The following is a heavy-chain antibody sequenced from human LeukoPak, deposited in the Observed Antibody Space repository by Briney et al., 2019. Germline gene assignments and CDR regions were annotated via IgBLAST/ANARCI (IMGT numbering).Heavy chain of an antibody. Sequence: SQTLSLTCALSGDIVSSNSAAWNWSRQSPARGVEWLERTYYRTKLYNNYAVYVKNRITKKPDTSKNQFSLQLNSVTPEDTAVYYCARDLDLFDPWGQGTLVTVSS. D-gene: IGHD3-3*01. CDR1: GDIVSSNSAA. CDR3: ARDLDLFDP. J-gene: IGHJ5*02. CDR2: TYYRTKLYN. V-gene: IGHV6-1*01.